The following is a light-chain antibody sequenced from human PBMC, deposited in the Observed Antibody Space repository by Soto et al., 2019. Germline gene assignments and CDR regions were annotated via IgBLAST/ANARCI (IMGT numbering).Light chain of an antibody. V-gene: IGLV2-14*01. CDR3: TSYTSSNTLDWV. J-gene: IGLJ3*02. CDR2: EVS. Sequence: QSVLTQPASVSGSPGQSITISCTGTSSDVGGYNYVSWYQQHPGKAPKLMIYEVSNRPSGVSNRFSGSKSGNTASLTISGLQAEDEADYYCTSYTSSNTLDWVFGGGTKLTVL. CDR1: SSDVGGYNY.